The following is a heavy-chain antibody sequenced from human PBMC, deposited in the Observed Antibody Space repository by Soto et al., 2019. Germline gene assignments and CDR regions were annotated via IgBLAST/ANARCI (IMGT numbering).Heavy chain of an antibody. CDR2: ILHRGST. Sequence: QVRLQQSGPGLVRPSQTLALTCSVSGGSISSDDSYWTWLRRHPGRGLEWIGYILHRGSTKFNPTLQRRVSMSLDTAQNRVAQTVRSVTAADTAVYFWARSMNMFGVVNLAAWGLGRLVTVSS. CDR3: ARSMNMFGVVNLAA. CDR1: GGSISSDDSY. D-gene: IGHD3-3*02. V-gene: IGHV4-31*03. J-gene: IGHJ5*02.